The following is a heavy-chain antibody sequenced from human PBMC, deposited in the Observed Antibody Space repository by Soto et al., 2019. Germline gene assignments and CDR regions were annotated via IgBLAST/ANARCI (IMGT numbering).Heavy chain of an antibody. CDR2: ISKSGDNT. V-gene: IGHV3-23*01. CDR3: AKLVGSTGS. CDR1: GLSLSSNA. J-gene: IGHJ5*02. D-gene: IGHD1-26*01. Sequence: GGSLRLSCAASGLSLSSNAVSWVRQAPGKGLEWVSSISKSGDNTYYADSVRGRLTISRDTSKNTLYLQMSSLRVEDTAVYYCAKLVGSTGSWGQGTLVTVSS.